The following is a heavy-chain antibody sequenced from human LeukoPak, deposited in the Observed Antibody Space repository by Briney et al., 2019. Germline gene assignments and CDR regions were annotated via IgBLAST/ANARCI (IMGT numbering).Heavy chain of an antibody. J-gene: IGHJ5*02. Sequence: PSETLSLTCIVSGGSISSGGYYWSWIRQHPGKGLEWIGYIYYSGSTYYNPSLKSRVTISVDTSKNQFSLKLSSVTAADTAVYYCAREEGSGSSTGSWFDPWGQGTLVTVSS. CDR3: AREEGSGSSTGSWFDP. D-gene: IGHD1-26*01. CDR2: IYYSGST. CDR1: GGSISSGGYY. V-gene: IGHV4-31*03.